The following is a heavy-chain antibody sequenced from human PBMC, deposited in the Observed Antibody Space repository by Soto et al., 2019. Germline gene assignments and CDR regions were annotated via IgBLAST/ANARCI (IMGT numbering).Heavy chain of an antibody. V-gene: IGHV4-30-4*01. Sequence: SETLSLTCTVSGVSISSGDYFWSWIRQPPGKGLEWIGYIYYSGSTYYNPSLKSRVTISVDTSKNQFSLKLSSVTAADTAVYYCARAGYGGTYYFDYWGQGTLVTVS. J-gene: IGHJ4*02. CDR1: GVSISSGDYF. CDR3: ARAGYGGTYYFDY. D-gene: IGHD4-17*01. CDR2: IYYSGST.